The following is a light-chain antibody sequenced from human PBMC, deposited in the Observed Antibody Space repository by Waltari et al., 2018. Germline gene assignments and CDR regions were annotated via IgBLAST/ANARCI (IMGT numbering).Light chain of an antibody. J-gene: IGKJ4*01. Sequence: EIVMTQSPATLSVSPGETATLSCRASESVGTTLAWYQQKPGLAPRLLISGASTRATGAPARFTGSGSGTEFTLTISILQTEDFGVYFCQHYKIRPLTFGGGTKVEI. CDR2: GAS. CDR3: QHYKIRPLT. CDR1: ESVGTT. V-gene: IGKV3-15*01.